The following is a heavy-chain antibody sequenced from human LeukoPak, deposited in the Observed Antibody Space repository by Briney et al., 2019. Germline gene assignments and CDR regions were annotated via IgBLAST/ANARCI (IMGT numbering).Heavy chain of an antibody. V-gene: IGHV1-8*02. CDR1: GYTFTNYD. CDR3: ARGIEAGVDY. D-gene: IGHD6-13*01. Sequence: GASVKVSCKTSGYTFTNYDINWVRQATGQGLAWLGWMSPGSGYTGYAQKFQGRVTMTRDISITTAYVELSSLRSEDTAVYYCARGIEAGVDYWGQGTLVTVPS. J-gene: IGHJ4*02. CDR2: MSPGSGYT.